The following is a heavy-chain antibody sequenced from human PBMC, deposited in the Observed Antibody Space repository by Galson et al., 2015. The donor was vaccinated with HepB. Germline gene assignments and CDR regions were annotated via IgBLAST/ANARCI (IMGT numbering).Heavy chain of an antibody. CDR1: GYTFTSYG. CDR3: ARGGNSGSYFFGNLYYFDY. Sequence: SVKVSCKASGYTFTSYGISWVRQAPGQGLEWMGWISAYNGNTNYAQKLQGRVTMTTDTSTSTAYMELRSLRSDDTAVYYCARGGNSGSYFFGNLYYFDYWGQGTLVTVSS. D-gene: IGHD1-26*01. CDR2: ISAYNGNT. J-gene: IGHJ4*02. V-gene: IGHV1-18*04.